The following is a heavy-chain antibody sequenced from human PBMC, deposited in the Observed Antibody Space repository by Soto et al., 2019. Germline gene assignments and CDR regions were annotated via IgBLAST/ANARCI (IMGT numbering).Heavy chain of an antibody. CDR1: GGSISGYY. V-gene: IGHV4-34*01. J-gene: IGHJ4*02. CDR3: ASSYYYGLYDY. CDR2: INHSGST. Sequence: ETLSLTCTVSGGSISGYYWSWIRQPPGKGLEWIGEINHSGSTNYNPSLKSRVTISVDTSKNQFSLKLSSVTAADTAVYYCASSYYYGLYDYWGQGTLVTVSS. D-gene: IGHD3-10*01.